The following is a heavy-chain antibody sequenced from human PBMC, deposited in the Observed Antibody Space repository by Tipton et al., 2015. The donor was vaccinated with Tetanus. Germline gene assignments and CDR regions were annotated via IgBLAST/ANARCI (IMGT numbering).Heavy chain of an antibody. CDR1: GVSIGSYY. CDR2: IYYSGST. CDR3: ARIRQVGKPGPFFDY. D-gene: IGHD7-27*01. Sequence: TLSLTCTVSGVSIGSYYWSWIRQPPGKGLEWIGNIYYSGSTNYNPSLRSRVTISVDTSKNQFSLKLSSVTAADTAVYYCARIRQVGKPGPFFDYWGQGTLVTVSS. V-gene: IGHV4-59*01. J-gene: IGHJ4*02.